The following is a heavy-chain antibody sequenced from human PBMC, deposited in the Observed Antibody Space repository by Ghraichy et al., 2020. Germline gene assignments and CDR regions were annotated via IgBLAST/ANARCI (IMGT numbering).Heavy chain of an antibody. CDR1: GFVFRNYS. D-gene: IGHD3-10*01. Sequence: GGSLRLSCSVSGFVFRNYSMSWVRQAPGKGPEWVANIHNDGRDTYYVDSVKGRFTISRDNANSTLYLQMNSLRVEDTAVYYCAKAGQSGSVDHWGQGSQVTVSP. CDR2: IHNDGRDT. CDR3: AKAGQSGSVDH. V-gene: IGHV3-7*05. J-gene: IGHJ5*02.